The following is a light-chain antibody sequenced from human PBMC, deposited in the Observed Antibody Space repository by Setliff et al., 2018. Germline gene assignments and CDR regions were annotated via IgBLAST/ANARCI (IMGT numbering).Light chain of an antibody. CDR1: SSDIGGYKY. CDR2: EVI. Sequence: QSVLAQPASVSGSPGQSITISCTGTSSDIGGYKYVSWCQQHPGKAPKLMIYEVIKRPSGVSNRFSGSKSGNTASLTISGLQAEDGADYYCLSYTNSDTVVFGTGTKVTVL. CDR3: LSYTNSDTVV. J-gene: IGLJ1*01. V-gene: IGLV2-14*01.